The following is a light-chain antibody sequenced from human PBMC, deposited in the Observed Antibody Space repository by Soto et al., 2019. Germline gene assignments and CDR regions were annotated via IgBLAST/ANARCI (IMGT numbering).Light chain of an antibody. CDR2: KAS. J-gene: IGKJ1*01. CDR1: ESIDSW. Sequence: DIQMTQSPSTLSASVGDRVTITCRASESIDSWLAWHQQKPGRAPKLLISKASSLKSGVPSRFSGSGSGTEFTLTISSLQPDDFATYYCQHYNSYSEAFGQGTKVDIK. CDR3: QHYNSYSEA. V-gene: IGKV1-5*03.